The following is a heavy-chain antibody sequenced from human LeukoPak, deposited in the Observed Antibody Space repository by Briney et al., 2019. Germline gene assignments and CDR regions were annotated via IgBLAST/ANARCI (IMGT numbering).Heavy chain of an antibody. J-gene: IGHJ4*02. V-gene: IGHV4-38-2*01. Sequence: SETLSLTCAVSGYSISSGYYWGWIRQPPGKGLEWIGSIYHSGSTYYNPSLKSRVTISVDTSKNQFSLKLSSVTAADTAVYYCARLVRLSSNWERSYYFEHWGQGALVTVSS. D-gene: IGHD6-13*01. CDR1: GYSISSGYY. CDR3: ARLVRLSSNWERSYYFEH. CDR2: IYHSGST.